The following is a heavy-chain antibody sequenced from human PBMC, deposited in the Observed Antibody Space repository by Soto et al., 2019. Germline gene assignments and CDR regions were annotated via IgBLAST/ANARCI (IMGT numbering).Heavy chain of an antibody. CDR2: ISGSGGTI. V-gene: IGHV3-23*01. D-gene: IGHD6-6*01. CDR1: GFTFSNYA. CDR3: AKDQVAARRYYYYGMDV. Sequence: VPLRLSCAASGFTFSNYAMSWVRQAPGKGLEWVSGISGSGGTIYYADSVKGRFTISRDNSKNTLYLQMNSLRAEDTAIYFCAKDQVAARRYYYYGMDVWGQGTTVTVSS. J-gene: IGHJ6*02.